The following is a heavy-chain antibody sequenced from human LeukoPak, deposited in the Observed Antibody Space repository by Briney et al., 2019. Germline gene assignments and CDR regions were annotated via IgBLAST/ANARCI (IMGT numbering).Heavy chain of an antibody. D-gene: IGHD4-17*01. CDR1: GFTFSNHW. Sequence: PGGSLRLSCAASGFTFSNHWMHWVRQGPGKGLVWVSRLISDGRTTTYADSVKGRFTISRDNAKNTLYLQMNSLRVEDTAVYYCARGSDETVTISGWFDPWGQGTLVTVSS. CDR2: LISDGRTT. CDR3: ARGSDETVTISGWFDP. V-gene: IGHV3-74*01. J-gene: IGHJ5*02.